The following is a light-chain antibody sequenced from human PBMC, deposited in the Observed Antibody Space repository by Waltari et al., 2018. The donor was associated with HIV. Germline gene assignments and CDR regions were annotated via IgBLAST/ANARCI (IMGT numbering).Light chain of an antibody. CDR2: ADS. V-gene: IGLV3-21*02. J-gene: IGLJ2*01. CDR3: QVWQSNSDHVV. CDR1: NIGSQS. Sequence: SYVLTQPPSVSVAPGQTARITCEGNNIGSQSVHWYQHRPGQAPALVVQADSDRPAGIPERVAGANSGNTGALTISRGEAGDEADYYCQVWQSNSDHVVFGGGTKLTVL.